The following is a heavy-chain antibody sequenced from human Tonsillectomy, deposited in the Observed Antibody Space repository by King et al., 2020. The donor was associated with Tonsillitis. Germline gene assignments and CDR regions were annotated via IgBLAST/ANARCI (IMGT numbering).Heavy chain of an antibody. CDR3: ARSPGRGICGGDCYSFDY. J-gene: IGHJ4*02. CDR2: INHSGST. Sequence: VQLQQWGAGLLKPSETLSLTCAVYGGSFSGYYWSWIRQPPGKGLEWIGEINHSGSTNYNPSLMSLVTISVDTSKNQFSLKLSSVTAADTAVYYCARSPGRGICGGDCYSFDYWGQGTLVTVSS. CDR1: GGSFSGYY. D-gene: IGHD2-21*01. V-gene: IGHV4-34*01.